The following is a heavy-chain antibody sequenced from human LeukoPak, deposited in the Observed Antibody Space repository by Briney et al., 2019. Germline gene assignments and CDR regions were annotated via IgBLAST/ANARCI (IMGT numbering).Heavy chain of an antibody. CDR2: IWHDGSHK. CDR1: GFAFNTYA. V-gene: IGHV3-33*01. J-gene: IGHJ4*02. CDR3: AREIFGSGSYPGF. D-gene: IGHD3-10*01. Sequence: GGSLRLSCAASGFAFNTYAMHWVRQAPGQGLEWVALIWHDGSHKFYSNSVRGQFTISRDNSKNTVSLQMSNLRPEDTAVYYCAREIFGSGSYPGFWGQGTLVTVSS.